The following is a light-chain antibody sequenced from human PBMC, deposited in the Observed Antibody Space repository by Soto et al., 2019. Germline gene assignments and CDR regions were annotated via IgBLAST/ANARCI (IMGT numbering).Light chain of an antibody. CDR3: QQSYSTPGT. V-gene: IGKV1-39*01. CDR1: QSISSY. Sequence: DLQMTQSPSSLSASVGDRVTITCRASQSISSYLNWYQQKPGKAPQLLIYAASSLQSGVPSRFSGSGSGTDFTLTISSLQPEDFATYYCQQSYSTPGTFGQGTKVEIK. CDR2: AAS. J-gene: IGKJ1*01.